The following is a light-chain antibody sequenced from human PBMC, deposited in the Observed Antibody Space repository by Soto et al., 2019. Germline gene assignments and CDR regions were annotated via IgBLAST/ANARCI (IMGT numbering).Light chain of an antibody. CDR2: GTS. J-gene: IGKJ1*01. V-gene: IGKV3-20*01. CDR1: QSVASNY. Sequence: EIVMTQSPCTLSLFPGERATFSCRASQSVASNYLAWYQQKFGQAPRLLIYGTSNRAAGIPDRFSGSGSGTDFTLTIGRLEPEDSAVYYCQQYRTSPRTFGQGTKVEI. CDR3: QQYRTSPRT.